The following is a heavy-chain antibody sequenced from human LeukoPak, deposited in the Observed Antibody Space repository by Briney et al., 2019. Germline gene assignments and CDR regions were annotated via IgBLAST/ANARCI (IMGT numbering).Heavy chain of an antibody. CDR2: IYYSGST. D-gene: IGHD3-3*01. CDR1: GGSISSYY. Sequence: SETRSLTCTVSGGSISSYYWSWIRQPPGKGLEWIGYIYYSGSTNYNPSLKSRVTISVDTSKIQFSLRLSSVTAADTAVHCCARVGVFGVVSDSWGQGILVTVSS. CDR3: ARVGVFGVVSDS. J-gene: IGHJ4*02. V-gene: IGHV4-59*08.